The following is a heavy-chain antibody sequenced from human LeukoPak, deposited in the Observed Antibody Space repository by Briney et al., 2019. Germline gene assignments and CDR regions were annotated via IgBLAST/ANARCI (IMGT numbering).Heavy chain of an antibody. D-gene: IGHD6-19*01. CDR3: ARLRYIRSGWQKYYFDY. J-gene: IGHJ4*02. V-gene: IGHV4-39*01. CDR2: IYYSGST. Sequence: SETLSLTCTVSGGSISSSYYYWGWIRQPPGKGLEWIGSIYYSGSTYYNPSLKSRVTISVDTSKNQFSLKLSPVTAADTAVYYCARLRYIRSGWQKYYFDYWGQGTLVTVSS. CDR1: GGSISSSYYY.